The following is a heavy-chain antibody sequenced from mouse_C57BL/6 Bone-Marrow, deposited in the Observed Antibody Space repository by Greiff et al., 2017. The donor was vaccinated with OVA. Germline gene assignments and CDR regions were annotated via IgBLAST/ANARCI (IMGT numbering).Heavy chain of an antibody. Sequence: QVQLKESGAELGKHGAEVKLSCKASGYTFTEYTIHWVKQRSGQGLEWIGWFYPGSGSIKYNEKFKDKATLTADKSSSTVYMELSRLTSEDSAVYFCARLKGGYWFAYWGQGTLVTVSA. CDR2: FYPGSGSI. V-gene: IGHV1-62-2*01. J-gene: IGHJ3*01. CDR3: ARLKGGYWFAY. CDR1: GYTFTEYT. D-gene: IGHD2-2*01.